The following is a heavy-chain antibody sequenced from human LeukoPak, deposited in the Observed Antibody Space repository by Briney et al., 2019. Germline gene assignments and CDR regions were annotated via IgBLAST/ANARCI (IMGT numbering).Heavy chain of an antibody. CDR3: ARDLGTTAATSDY. Sequence: ASVKVFCKASGYTFTGNYMYWVRQAPGQGLEWMGRINPNSGGRNYAQKFQGSVTMTRDTSISTANMELTRLRLDDTAVYYCARDLGTTAATSDYWGQGTLVTVSS. CDR2: INPNSGGR. J-gene: IGHJ4*02. D-gene: IGHD4-17*01. V-gene: IGHV1-2*02. CDR1: GYTFTGNY.